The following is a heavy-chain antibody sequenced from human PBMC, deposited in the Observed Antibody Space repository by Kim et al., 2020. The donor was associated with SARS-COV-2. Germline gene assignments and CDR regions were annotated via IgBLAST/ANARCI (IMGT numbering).Heavy chain of an antibody. CDR1: GVSISSYY. CDR3: AIGKFAPNY. Sequence: SETLSLTCTVSGVSISSYYWSWIRQPPGKGLEWIGYIYYSGSADYNPSLKSRVTISVDTSKNQFSLKLSSVTAAATAVCYCAIGKFAPNYWGQGTLVTVS. CDR2: IYYSGSA. J-gene: IGHJ4*02. V-gene: IGHV4-59*01.